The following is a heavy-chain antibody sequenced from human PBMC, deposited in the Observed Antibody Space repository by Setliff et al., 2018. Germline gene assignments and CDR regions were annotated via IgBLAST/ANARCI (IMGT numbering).Heavy chain of an antibody. CDR2: IYTSGGI. CDR3: AREKADYSDSGGYYGGFYFDS. D-gene: IGHD3-22*01. V-gene: IGHV4-4*07. CDR1: GGSIRNYF. J-gene: IGHJ4*02. Sequence: PSETLSLTCTVPGGSIRNYFWGWIRQPAGKGLEWIGRIYTSGGIDYNTSLRSRVTISGDTSKNQFSRKLSSVTAADTAVYYCAREKADYSDSGGYYGGFYFDSWGQGALVTVSS.